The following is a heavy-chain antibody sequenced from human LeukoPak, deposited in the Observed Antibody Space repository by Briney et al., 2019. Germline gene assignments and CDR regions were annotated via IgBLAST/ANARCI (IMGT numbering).Heavy chain of an antibody. CDR1: GFTFSSYA. CDR2: ISDNGVRT. CDR3: ANPLGVAIDF. D-gene: IGHD5-12*01. V-gene: IGHV3-23*01. Sequence: GGSLGLSCAASGFTFSSYAMSWVRQAPGKGLEWVSAISDNGVRTYYADSVKGRFTISRDNSKNTLYQQMNSLRVEDTAVYYCANPLGVAIDFWGQGTLVTVSS. J-gene: IGHJ4*02.